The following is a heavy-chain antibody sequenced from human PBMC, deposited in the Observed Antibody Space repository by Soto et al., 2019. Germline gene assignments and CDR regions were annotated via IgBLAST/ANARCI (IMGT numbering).Heavy chain of an antibody. V-gene: IGHV3-74*01. CDR2: INGGGSRP. J-gene: IGHJ4*02. D-gene: IGHD2-8*02. Sequence: EVQLVESGGGLVQPGGSLRLSCAASGFTFSSYWMHWVRQPPGKGLVWVSHINGGGSRPSYADSVKGRFTISRDNAKNTLYLQMNSLRAEDPAVYYCARDDTGLGIDYLGLGTLVIVSS. CDR3: ARDDTGLGIDY. CDR1: GFTFSSYW.